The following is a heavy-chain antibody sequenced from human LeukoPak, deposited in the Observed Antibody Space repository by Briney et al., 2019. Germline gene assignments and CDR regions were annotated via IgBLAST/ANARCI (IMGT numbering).Heavy chain of an antibody. CDR1: GYTFTSNY. CDR2: ISPSGGST. Sequence: ASVKVSCKAFGYTFTSNYMHWVRQAPGQGPEWMGVISPSGGSTTYAQKFQGRVTLTRDMSTSTDYLELSSLRSEDTAVYYCASFFCTSGLCYYLDYWGQGTLVTVSS. CDR3: ASFFCTSGLCYYLDY. D-gene: IGHD2-8*01. J-gene: IGHJ4*02. V-gene: IGHV1-46*01.